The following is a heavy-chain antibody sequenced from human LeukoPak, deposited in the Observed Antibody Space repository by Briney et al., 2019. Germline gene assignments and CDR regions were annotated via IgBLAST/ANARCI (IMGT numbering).Heavy chain of an antibody. CDR3: ATDFVP. CDR2: ISSTAGT. J-gene: IGHJ5*02. V-gene: IGHV4-61*02. CDR1: GPSLSRGSHY. Sequence: TLPLTCTFSGPSLSRGSHYWNCIRQPAGKGLEWIWLISSTAGTNYNPSLKSRVTISVDTSKNQCSLKLNSVTAADTTVYYCATDFVPSGQGTLVTVSS.